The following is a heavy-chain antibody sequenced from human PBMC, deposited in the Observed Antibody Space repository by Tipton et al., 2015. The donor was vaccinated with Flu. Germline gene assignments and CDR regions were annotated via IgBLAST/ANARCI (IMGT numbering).Heavy chain of an antibody. V-gene: IGHV4-4*07. D-gene: IGHD3-10*01. CDR1: GGSISSYY. J-gene: IGHJ4*02. Sequence: TLSLTCTVSGGSISSYYWSWIRQPPGKGLEWIGRMCTSGTAKYHPSFKSRVTMSVDTSKNQFSLKLSSVTAADTAFYYCARGSGSGTYVIFDYWGQGTLVSVSS. CDR3: ARGSGSGTYVIFDY. CDR2: MCTSGTA.